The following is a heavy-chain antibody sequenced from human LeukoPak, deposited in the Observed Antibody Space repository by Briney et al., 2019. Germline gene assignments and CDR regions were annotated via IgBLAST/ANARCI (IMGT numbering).Heavy chain of an antibody. D-gene: IGHD2-2*01. CDR2: INHSGST. Sequence: SETLSLTCAVYGGSFSGYYWSWIRQPPGKGLEWIGVINHSGSTNYNPSLKSLVTISVDTSKNQFSLKLSSVTAADTAVYYCARGVLLGYCSSTSCYNWFDPWGQGTLVTVSS. J-gene: IGHJ5*02. V-gene: IGHV4-34*01. CDR3: ARGVLLGYCSSTSCYNWFDP. CDR1: GGSFSGYY.